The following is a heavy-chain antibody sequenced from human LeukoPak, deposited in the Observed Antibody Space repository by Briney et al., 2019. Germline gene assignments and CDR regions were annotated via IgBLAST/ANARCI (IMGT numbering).Heavy chain of an antibody. D-gene: IGHD6-19*01. CDR1: GGSFSGYY. CDR3: ARGRAVAGSFDY. Sequence: SETLSLTCAVYGGSFSGYYWSWIRQPPGKGLEWIGEINHSGSTNYNPSLKSRVTISVDTSKNQFSLKLSSVTAADTAGYYCARGRAVAGSFDYWGQGTLVTVSS. CDR2: INHSGST. V-gene: IGHV4-34*01. J-gene: IGHJ4*02.